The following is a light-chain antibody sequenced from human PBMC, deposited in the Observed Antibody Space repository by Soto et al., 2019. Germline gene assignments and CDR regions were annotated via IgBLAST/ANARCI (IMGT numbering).Light chain of an antibody. CDR1: QSVSSN. Sequence: EIVMTQSPATLSVSPGERATLSCRASQSVSSNLAWYQQKPGQAPRLLIYGASTRATGIPARFSGSGSGTESTLTISSLQSEDFAVYYCQQYNNLPTFGGGTKVDIK. CDR3: QQYNNLPT. V-gene: IGKV3-15*01. CDR2: GAS. J-gene: IGKJ4*01.